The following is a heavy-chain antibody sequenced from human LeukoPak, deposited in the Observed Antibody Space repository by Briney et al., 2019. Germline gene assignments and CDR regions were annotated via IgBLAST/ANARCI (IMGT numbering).Heavy chain of an antibody. CDR3: ASPDSSGYYSHGTFDY. D-gene: IGHD3-22*01. CDR2: MYYSGST. CDR1: GGSISSSSYY. Sequence: SETLSLTCTVSGGSISSSSYYWGWIRQPPGKGLEWIGSMYYSGSTYYNPSLKSRVTISVDTSKNQFSLKLSSVTAADTAVYYCASPDSSGYYSHGTFDYWGQGTLVTVSS. J-gene: IGHJ4*02. V-gene: IGHV4-39*01.